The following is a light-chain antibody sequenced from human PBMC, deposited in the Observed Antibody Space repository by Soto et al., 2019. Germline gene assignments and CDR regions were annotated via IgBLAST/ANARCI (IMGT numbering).Light chain of an antibody. CDR1: ERIYSAY. CDR2: GTS. CDR3: QQYGNSPVT. J-gene: IGKJ5*01. Sequence: PGTLSLSRVERATLSCRASERIYSAYLGWYQQKPGQAPRLHIYGTSSRATGIPDRFSGSGSGTDFTLTSRRREPEDFAVYYCQQYGNSPVTFGQGTRLDI. V-gene: IGKV3-20*01.